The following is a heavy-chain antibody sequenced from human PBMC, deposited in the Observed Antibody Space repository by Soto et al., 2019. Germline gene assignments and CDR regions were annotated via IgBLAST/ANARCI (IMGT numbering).Heavy chain of an antibody. J-gene: IGHJ4*02. CDR1: GGSISSYY. CDR3: ARRRSGPTFFDY. Sequence: SETLSLTCTVSGGSISSYYWSWIRQPPGKGLEWIGFIYYGGSTNYNPSLKSRITISVDTSKNQFSLKLSSVTAADTAVYYCARRRSGPTFFDYWGQGTLVTVSS. D-gene: IGHD3-10*01. V-gene: IGHV4-59*08. CDR2: IYYGGST.